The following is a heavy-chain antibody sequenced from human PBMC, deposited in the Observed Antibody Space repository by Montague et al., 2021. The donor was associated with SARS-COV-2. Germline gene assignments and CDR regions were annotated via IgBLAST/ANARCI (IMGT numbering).Heavy chain of an antibody. J-gene: IGHJ6*02. CDR1: GFTFSTFW. CDR2: IKQDGSEK. Sequence: SLRLSCAGSGFTFSTFWMNWVRQAPGKGLEWVANIKQDGSEKYYVDSVKGRFTISRDNAKNSLYLQMSSLRAEDTAVYYCARNQKSETFYYYYFGLDVWGQGTTVTVSS. CDR3: ARNQKSETFYYYYFGLDV. V-gene: IGHV3-7*01.